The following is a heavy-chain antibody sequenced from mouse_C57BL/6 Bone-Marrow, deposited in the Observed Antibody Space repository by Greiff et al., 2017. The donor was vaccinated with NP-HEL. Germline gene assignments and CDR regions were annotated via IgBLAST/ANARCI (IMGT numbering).Heavy chain of an antibody. V-gene: IGHV1-42*01. J-gene: IGHJ1*03. CDR1: GYSFTGYY. CDR3: ARGTTYYSNYYWYFDV. D-gene: IGHD2-5*01. CDR2: INPSTGGT. Sequence: EVQLQQSGPELVKPGASVKISCKASGYSFTGYYMNWVKQSPEKSLEWIGEINPSTGGTTYNQKFKAKATLTVDKSSSTAYMQLKSLTSEDSAVYYCARGTTYYSNYYWYFDVWGTGTTVTVSS.